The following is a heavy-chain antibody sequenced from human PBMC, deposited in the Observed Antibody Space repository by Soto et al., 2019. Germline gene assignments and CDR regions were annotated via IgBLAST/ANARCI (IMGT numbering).Heavy chain of an antibody. CDR2: MNPNSGNT. Sequence: GASVKVSCKASGYTFTSYDINWVRQATGQGLEWMGWMNPNSGNTGYAQKFQGRVTMTRNTSISTAYMELSSLRSEDTAVYYCARVPRLWFGEPIDYWGQGTLVTVSS. CDR1: GYTFTSYD. D-gene: IGHD3-10*01. CDR3: ARVPRLWFGEPIDY. J-gene: IGHJ4*02. V-gene: IGHV1-8*01.